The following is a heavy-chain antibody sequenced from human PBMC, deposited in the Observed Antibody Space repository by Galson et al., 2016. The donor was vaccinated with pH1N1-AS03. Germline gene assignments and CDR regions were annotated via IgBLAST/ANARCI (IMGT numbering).Heavy chain of an antibody. CDR3: ARFGKNGWDLDS. J-gene: IGHJ4*02. Sequence: SLRLSCAASGFTFSSYWMSWVRQTPGKGLEWVANINPGGRGPYYADSLQGRFSISRDNAKNSLYLEMSSLRVDDTAVYYCARFGKNGWDLDSWGQGTLVSVSS. CDR2: INPGGRGP. V-gene: IGHV3-7*03. D-gene: IGHD6-19*01. CDR1: GFTFSSYW.